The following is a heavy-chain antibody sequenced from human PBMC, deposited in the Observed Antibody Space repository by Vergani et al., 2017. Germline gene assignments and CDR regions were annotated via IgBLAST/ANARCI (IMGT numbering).Heavy chain of an antibody. CDR3: ARARIAAAGIGWFDP. J-gene: IGHJ5*02. CDR1: GGTFSSYA. D-gene: IGHD6-13*01. Sequence: QVQLVQSGAEVKKPGSSVKVSCKASGGTFSSYAISWVRQAPGQGLEWMGRIIPILGIANYAQKFQGRVTITADKSTSTAYMELSSLRSEDMAVYYCARARIAAAGIGWFDPWGQGTLVTVSS. CDR2: IIPILGIA. V-gene: IGHV1-69*04.